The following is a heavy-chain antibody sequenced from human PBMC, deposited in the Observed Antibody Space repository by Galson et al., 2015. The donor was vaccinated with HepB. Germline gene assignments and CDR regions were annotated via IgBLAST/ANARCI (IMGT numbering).Heavy chain of an antibody. CDR1: GFTFDSYA. V-gene: IGHV3-23*01. D-gene: IGHD6-19*01. Sequence: SLRLSCAPSGFTFDSYAMTWVRQAPGKGLEWVSGISPSGDMSFIADSVRGRFTISRDNARKTLYLHMGSLRAEDTAVYYCAKLQPRYKSGWYSSAWGEIDSRGQETLVTVSS. CDR3: AKLQPRYKSGWYSSAWGEIDS. J-gene: IGHJ4*02. CDR2: ISPSGDMS.